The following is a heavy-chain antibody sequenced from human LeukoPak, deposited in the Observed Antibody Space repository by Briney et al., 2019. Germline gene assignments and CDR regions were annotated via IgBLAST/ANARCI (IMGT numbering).Heavy chain of an antibody. V-gene: IGHV3-48*03. J-gene: IGHJ4*02. CDR2: ISSSGSTI. Sequence: PGGSLRLSCAASTFTFSSFWMSWVRQAPGKGLEWVSYISSSGSTIYYADSVKGRFTISRDNAKNSLYLQMNSLRAEDTAVYYCARGRAMIPPPDYWGQGTLVTVSS. CDR1: TFTFSSFW. D-gene: IGHD3-22*01. CDR3: ARGRAMIPPPDY.